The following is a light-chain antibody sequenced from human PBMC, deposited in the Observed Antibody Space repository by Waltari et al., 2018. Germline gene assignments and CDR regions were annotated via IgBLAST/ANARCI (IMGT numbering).Light chain of an antibody. J-gene: IGLJ3*02. Sequence: SIMLSQPPSMSVAPGQTARITCGGNNIESESVHWYQQKPGQAPLVVLYDDSARPSGSPRRFSCSNSGNKATLTIRRVEAGDEADYYCQLWDTSNDRVVFGGGT. CDR1: NIESES. CDR3: QLWDTSNDRVV. V-gene: IGLV3-21*02. CDR2: DDS.